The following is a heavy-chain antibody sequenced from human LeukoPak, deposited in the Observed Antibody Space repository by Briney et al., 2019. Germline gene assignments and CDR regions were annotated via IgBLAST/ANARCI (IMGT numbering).Heavy chain of an antibody. V-gene: IGHV3-48*03. Sequence: GGSLRLSCAASGFTFSSYEMNWVRQAPGKGLEWVSYISSSGSTIYYADSVKGRFTISRDNAKNSLYLQMNSLRAEDTAVYYCARVLVVWDAFDIWGQGTMVTVSS. J-gene: IGHJ3*02. D-gene: IGHD2-8*02. CDR2: ISSSGSTI. CDR3: ARVLVVWDAFDI. CDR1: GFTFSSYE.